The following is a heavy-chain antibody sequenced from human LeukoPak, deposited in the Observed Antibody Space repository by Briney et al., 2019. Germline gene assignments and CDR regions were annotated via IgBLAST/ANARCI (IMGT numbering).Heavy chain of an antibody. CDR2: INHSGST. CDR1: GGSFSGYY. V-gene: IGHV4-34*01. CDR3: ARGLGGAVDY. Sequence: SETLSLTCAAYGGSFSGYYWSWIRQPPGKGLEWIGEINHSGSTNYNPSLKSRVTISVDTSKNQFSLKLSSVTAADTAVYYCARGLGGAVDYWGQGTLVTVSS. D-gene: IGHD3-16*01. J-gene: IGHJ4*02.